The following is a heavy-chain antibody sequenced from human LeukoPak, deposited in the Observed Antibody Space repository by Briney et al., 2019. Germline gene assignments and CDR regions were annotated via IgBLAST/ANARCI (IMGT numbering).Heavy chain of an antibody. CDR1: GYTFTSYG. CDR2: ISAYNGNT. D-gene: IGHD3/OR15-3a*01. Sequence: ASVKVSCKASGYTFTSYGISWVRQAPGQGLEWMGWISAYNGNTNYAQKLQGRVTMTTDTSTSTAYMELRSLRSDDTAVYYCAGGARDRWTSVPFDYWGQGTLVTVSS. J-gene: IGHJ4*02. CDR3: AGGARDRWTSVPFDY. V-gene: IGHV1-18*01.